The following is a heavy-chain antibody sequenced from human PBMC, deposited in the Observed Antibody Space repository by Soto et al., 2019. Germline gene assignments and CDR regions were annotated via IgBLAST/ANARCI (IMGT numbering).Heavy chain of an antibody. V-gene: IGHV3-72*01. CDR2: TRNKANSYTT. Sequence: EVQLVESGGDLVQPGGSLRLSCAASGLTLSDHYIDWVRQAPGKGLEWVGRTRNKANSYTTEYAASVQGRFTISRDDSKNPLYLQMNSMKTKDTAVYYCARGVRDISGYFYFDYWGQGNLVTVS. CDR3: ARGVRDISGYFYFDY. CDR1: GLTLSDHY. J-gene: IGHJ4*02. D-gene: IGHD3-22*01.